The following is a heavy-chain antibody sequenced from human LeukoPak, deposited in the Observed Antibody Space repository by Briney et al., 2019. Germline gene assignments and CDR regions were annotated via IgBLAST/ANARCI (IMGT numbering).Heavy chain of an antibody. CDR1: GYTFTSYA. V-gene: IGHV1-69*05. CDR2: IIPIFGTA. D-gene: IGHD6-25*01. Sequence: ASVKVSCKASGYTFTSYAISWVRQAPGQGLEWMGGIIPIFGTANYAQKFQGRVTITTDESTSTAYMELSSLRSEDTAVYYCAKGAGSGWFDPWGQGTLVTVSS. CDR3: AKGAGSGWFDP. J-gene: IGHJ5*02.